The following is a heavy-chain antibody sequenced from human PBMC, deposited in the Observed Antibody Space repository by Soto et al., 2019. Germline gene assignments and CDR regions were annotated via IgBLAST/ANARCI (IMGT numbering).Heavy chain of an antibody. D-gene: IGHD2-15*01. CDR3: AGDDVLCDGGRCYGIPLAV. Sequence: EVQLVESGGGLVQPGGSLRLSCAASGFTVSSKYMTWVRQAPGKGLEWVSLIQSGGTTYYADSVKGRFTISRDTSENTLHVQMDSLRVEDTAVYYCAGDDVLCDGGRCYGIPLAVWGKGTTVTVSS. J-gene: IGHJ6*04. CDR1: GFTVSSKY. V-gene: IGHV3-66*01. CDR2: IQSGGTT.